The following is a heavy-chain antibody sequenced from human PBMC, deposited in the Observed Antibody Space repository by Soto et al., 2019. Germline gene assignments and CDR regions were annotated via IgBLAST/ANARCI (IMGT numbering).Heavy chain of an antibody. J-gene: IGHJ4*02. V-gene: IGHV3-30-3*01. CDR3: ARDTPPSIAAAGYYFDY. CDR1: GFTFSSYA. CDR2: ISYDGSNK. D-gene: IGHD6-13*01. Sequence: GGSLRLSCAASGFTFSSYAMHWVRQAPGKGLEWVAVISYDGSNKYYADSVKGRFTISRDNSKNTLYLQMNSLRAEDTAVYYCARDTPPSIAAAGYYFDYWGQGTLVTVSS.